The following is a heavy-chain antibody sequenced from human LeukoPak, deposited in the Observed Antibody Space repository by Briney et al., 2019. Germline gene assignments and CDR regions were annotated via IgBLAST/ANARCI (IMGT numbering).Heavy chain of an antibody. J-gene: IGHJ4*02. CDR3: ARGSIAVAVDY. D-gene: IGHD6-19*01. CDR2: IYYSGST. V-gene: IGHV4-61*05. CDR1: GGSISSSSYS. Sequence: PSETLSLTCTVSGGSISSSSYSWGWIRQPPGKGLEWIGYIYYSGSTNYNPSLKSRVTISVDTSKNQFSLKLSSVTAADTAVYYCARGSIAVAVDYWGQGTLVTVSS.